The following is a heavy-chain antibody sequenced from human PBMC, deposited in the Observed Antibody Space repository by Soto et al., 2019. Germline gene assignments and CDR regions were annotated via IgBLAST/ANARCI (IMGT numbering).Heavy chain of an antibody. CDR2: ISFDGTNK. J-gene: IGHJ5*02. CDR3: LAAADYNWFDP. V-gene: IGHV3-30-3*01. CDR1: EFTFSIYA. D-gene: IGHD6-13*01. Sequence: PGGSLRLSCAASEFTFSIYAMHWVRQAPGKGLEWVAVISFDGTNKYYADSVKGRFTISRDNSKNTLYLQMNSLRGEDTAMYYCLAAADYNWFDPWGQGTLVTVSS.